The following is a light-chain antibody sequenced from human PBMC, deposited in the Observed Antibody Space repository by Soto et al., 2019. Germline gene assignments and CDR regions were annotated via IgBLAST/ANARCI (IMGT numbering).Light chain of an antibody. CDR1: QSVSNK. CDR2: GAS. CDR3: QQRSNWT. J-gene: IGKJ1*01. Sequence: IGVTQSPATLSVSPGERATLSCRASQSVSNKLAWYQQKPGQAPRLLIYGASTRATGIPARFSGSGSGTEFSLTISSLQSEDFAVYYCQQRSNWTFGQGTKVDIK. V-gene: IGKV3-15*01.